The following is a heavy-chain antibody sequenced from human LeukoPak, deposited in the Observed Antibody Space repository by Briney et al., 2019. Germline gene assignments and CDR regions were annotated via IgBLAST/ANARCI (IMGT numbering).Heavy chain of an antibody. CDR2: INPDGIKR. CDR1: GLTFSSSW. V-gene: IGHV3-7*03. D-gene: IGHD5-18*01. J-gene: IGHJ4*02. Sequence: GGSLRLSCAVSGLTFSSSWMDWVRQAPGKGLEWVASINPDGIKRYSADSVKGRFTISRDNARNSLYLQMNSLRAEDTAVYYCARFLGYSYGYGGFDYWGQGTLVTVSS. CDR3: ARFLGYSYGYGGFDY.